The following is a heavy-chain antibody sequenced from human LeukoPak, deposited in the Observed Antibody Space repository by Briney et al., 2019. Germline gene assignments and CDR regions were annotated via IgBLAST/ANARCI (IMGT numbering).Heavy chain of an antibody. CDR3: ARVPHPGSSSTWYSSVFGGTPPDY. CDR1: GDSVSSNSAA. CDR2: TYYRSKWYN. D-gene: IGHD6-13*01. V-gene: IGHV6-1*01. J-gene: IGHJ4*02. Sequence: SQTLSLTCAISGDSVSSNSAAWNWIRQSPSRGLEWLGRTYYRSKWYNDYAVSVKSRITINPDTSKNQFSLQLNSVTPEDTAVYYCARVPHPGSSSTWYSSVFGGTPPDYWGQGTLVTVSS.